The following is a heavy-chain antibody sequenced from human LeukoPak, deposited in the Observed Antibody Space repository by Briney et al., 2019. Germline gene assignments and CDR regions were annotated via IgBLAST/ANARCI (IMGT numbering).Heavy chain of an antibody. D-gene: IGHD6-19*01. CDR3: GRDLSSSGWSPFDY. CDR2: IIPIFGTA. CDR1: GGTFSSYA. J-gene: IGHJ4*02. Sequence: ASVKVSCKASGGTFSSYAISWVRQAPGQGLEWMGGIIPIFGTANYAQKFQGRVTITADESTSTAYMELSSLRSEDTAVYYCGRDLSSSGWSPFDYWGQGTLVTVSS. V-gene: IGHV1-69*01.